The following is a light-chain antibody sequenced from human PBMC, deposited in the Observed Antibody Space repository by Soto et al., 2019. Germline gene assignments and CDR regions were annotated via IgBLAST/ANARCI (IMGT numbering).Light chain of an antibody. V-gene: IGKV3-15*01. CDR3: QQYNNWPRT. Sequence: EIVMTQSPATLSVSPGERVTLSCRASQSVSSNLALYQQKPGQTPRLLIYDASTGATGIPARFSGSGSGTEFTLTISSLQSEDFAVYYCQQYNNWPRTFGQGTKVEIK. CDR2: DAS. CDR1: QSVSSN. J-gene: IGKJ1*01.